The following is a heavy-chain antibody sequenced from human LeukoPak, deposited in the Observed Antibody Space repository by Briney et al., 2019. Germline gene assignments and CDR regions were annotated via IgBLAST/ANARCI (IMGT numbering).Heavy chain of an antibody. V-gene: IGHV3-7*03. CDR2: VNRDGSET. CDR3: ARNNGMDV. J-gene: IGHJ6*02. CDR1: GFTFGDYA. Sequence: PGRSLRLSCTASGFTFGDYAMSWVRQVPGRGPEWVANVNRDGSETYYLDSVKGRFTISKDNAKNSLYLQMNSLRAEDTALYHCARNNGMDVWGQGTTVIVSS.